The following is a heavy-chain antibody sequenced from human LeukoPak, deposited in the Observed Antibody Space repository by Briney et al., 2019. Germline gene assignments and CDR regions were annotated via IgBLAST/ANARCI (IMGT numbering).Heavy chain of an antibody. CDR2: IRWNRGSI. D-gene: IGHD3-10*01. Sequence: GRSLRLSCTASGFTLDDYSTHCDRHAPRKCLELVSGIRWNRGSIGYADSVKGRSTFSRDNANNSLYLKMNSPTAEDTALHYCAKDMGAYSYGSGGFGAHFDYWGQGTLVTVSS. V-gene: IGHV3-9*01. J-gene: IGHJ4*02. CDR3: AKDMGAYSYGSGGFGAHFDY. CDR1: GFTLDDYS.